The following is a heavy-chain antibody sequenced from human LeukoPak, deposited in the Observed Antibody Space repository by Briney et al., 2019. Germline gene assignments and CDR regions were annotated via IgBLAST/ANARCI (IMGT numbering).Heavy chain of an antibody. CDR2: IYYSGST. D-gene: IGHD4-17*01. Sequence: PGGSLRLSCTVSGFTVSSNSMSWIRQPPGKGLEWIGYIYYSGSTNYNPSLKSRVTISVDTSKNQFSLKLSSVTAADTAVYYCARFEGYGDYVGYFDYWGQGTLVTVSS. V-gene: IGHV4-59*08. CDR3: ARFEGYGDYVGYFDY. CDR1: GFTVSSNS. J-gene: IGHJ4*02.